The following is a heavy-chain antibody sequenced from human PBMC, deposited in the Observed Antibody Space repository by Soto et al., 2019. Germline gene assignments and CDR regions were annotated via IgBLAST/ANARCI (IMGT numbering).Heavy chain of an antibody. J-gene: IGHJ6*02. CDR3: ARHQDCSSSSCYSFYYYYYGMDV. V-gene: IGHV4-39*01. D-gene: IGHD2-2*01. Sequence: QLQLQESGPGLVKPSETLSLTCTVSGGSISSSNYYWGWIRQPPGKGLEWIGSIYYSGSTYYNPSLKSRVTISVDTSKNQFSLKLSSVTAADTAVYYCARHQDCSSSSCYSFYYYYYGMDVWGQGTTVTVSS. CDR2: IYYSGST. CDR1: GGSISSSNYY.